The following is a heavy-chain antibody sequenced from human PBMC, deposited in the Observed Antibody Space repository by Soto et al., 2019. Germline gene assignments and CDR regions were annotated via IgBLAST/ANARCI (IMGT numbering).Heavy chain of an antibody. V-gene: IGHV1-69*13. D-gene: IGHD3-3*01. J-gene: IGHJ4*02. Sequence: GAAVKVSCKASGCTFSSYAISWVRQAPGQGLEWMGGIIPIFGTANYAQKFQGRVTITADESTSTAYMELSSLRSEDTAVYYCASGMRGRFLEWLLYPYYFDYWGQGTLVTVSS. CDR1: GCTFSSYA. CDR3: ASGMRGRFLEWLLYPYYFDY. CDR2: IIPIFGTA.